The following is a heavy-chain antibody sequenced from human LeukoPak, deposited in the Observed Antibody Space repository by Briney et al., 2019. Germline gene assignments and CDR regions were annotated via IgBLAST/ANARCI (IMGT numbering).Heavy chain of an antibody. J-gene: IGHJ4*02. V-gene: IGHV3-23*01. CDR2: VNGRGDDS. Sequence: GGSLRLSCVVSEFTFAVSWVRQAPGEGLEWVSTVNGRGDDSFHADSVKGRFTISRDTSSNTLYLHMSSLRAADTAMYYCVKMKGPERRHCFDYWSQGTQLIVSS. CDR3: VKMKGPERRHCFDY. D-gene: IGHD1-1*01. CDR1: EFTFA.